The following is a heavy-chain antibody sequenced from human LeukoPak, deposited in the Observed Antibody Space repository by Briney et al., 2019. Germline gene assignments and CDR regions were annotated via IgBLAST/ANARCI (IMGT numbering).Heavy chain of an antibody. J-gene: IGHJ4*02. CDR2: ISRGGGST. CDR1: GFTFSNSA. Sequence: GGSLRLSCAASGFTFSNSAMCWVRQAPGKGLEWVSGISRGGGSTHYADSVKGRLTISRDTSIDTLYLQMNSLRAEDTAVYYCAKEVRPNDYWGQGTLVTVSS. CDR3: AKEVRPNDY. D-gene: IGHD1-1*01. V-gene: IGHV3-23*01.